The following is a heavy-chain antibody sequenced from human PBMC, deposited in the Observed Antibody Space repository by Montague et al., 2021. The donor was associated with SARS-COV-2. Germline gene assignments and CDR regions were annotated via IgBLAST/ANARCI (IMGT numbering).Heavy chain of an antibody. J-gene: IGHJ3*01. CDR3: AKWSYDNSGYYPGYALDV. CDR1: GFPFSTYA. Sequence: SLRLSCPASGFPFSTYAMNWVRQAPGKGLEWVSVIYSDESTTYYADSVKGRFTISRDNSNNPLFLQMNSLRAEDTAIYYCAKWSYDNSGYYPGYALDVWGQGTMVTVSS. CDR2: IYSDESTT. V-gene: IGHV3-23*03. D-gene: IGHD3-22*01.